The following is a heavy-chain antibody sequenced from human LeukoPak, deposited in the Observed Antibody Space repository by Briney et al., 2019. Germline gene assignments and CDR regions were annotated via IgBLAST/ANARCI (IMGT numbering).Heavy chain of an antibody. Sequence: ASVKVSCKAFGYAFSGYYIHWVRQAPGQGLEWMGWINPKSSGTNYAQRFEGRITMTRDTSINTAYMELSTLRSDDTAMYYCARDGGYNGYYNWVDPWGQGTLVTVSS. CDR1: GYAFSGYY. V-gene: IGHV1-2*02. J-gene: IGHJ5*02. D-gene: IGHD5-12*01. CDR3: ARDGGYNGYYNWVDP. CDR2: INPKSSGT.